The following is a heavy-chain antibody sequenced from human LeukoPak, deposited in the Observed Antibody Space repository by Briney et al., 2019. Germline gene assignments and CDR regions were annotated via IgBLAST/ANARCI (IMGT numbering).Heavy chain of an antibody. CDR3: ARDYGRSRDYGMDV. D-gene: IGHD3-10*01. Sequence: GGSLRLSCAASGFTVSSNYMSWVRQAPGKGLEWVSVIYSGGSTYYADSVKGRFTISRDNSKNTLYLQMNSLRAEDTAVYFCARDYGRSRDYGMDVWGQGTTVTVSS. CDR1: GFTVSSNY. CDR2: IYSGGST. J-gene: IGHJ6*02. V-gene: IGHV3-53*01.